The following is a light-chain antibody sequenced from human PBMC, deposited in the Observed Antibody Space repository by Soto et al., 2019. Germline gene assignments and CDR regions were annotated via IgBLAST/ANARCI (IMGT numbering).Light chain of an antibody. J-gene: IGLJ2*01. CDR2: KDT. Sequence: SYELTQPSSVSMSPGQTARITCSGDVLAKKYARWFQQKPGQAPVLVIYKDTERPSGIPERFSGSSSGTTVTLTISGAQVEDEADYYCYSAADNNRGVFGGGTKFTVL. CDR1: VLAKKY. CDR3: YSAADNNRGV. V-gene: IGLV3-27*01.